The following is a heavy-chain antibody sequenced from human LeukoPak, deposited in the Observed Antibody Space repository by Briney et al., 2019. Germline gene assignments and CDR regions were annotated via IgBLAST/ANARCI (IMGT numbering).Heavy chain of an antibody. CDR2: ISSSSSYI. D-gene: IGHD1-26*01. V-gene: IGHV3-21*01. CDR1: GGSISSSSYY. CDR3: ARDPSRERFDY. Sequence: PSETLSLTCTVSGGSISSSSYYWGWVRQAPGKGLEWVSSISSSSSYIYYADSVKGRFTISRDNAKNSLYLQMNSLRAEDTAVYYCARDPSRERFDYWGQGTLVTVSS. J-gene: IGHJ4*02.